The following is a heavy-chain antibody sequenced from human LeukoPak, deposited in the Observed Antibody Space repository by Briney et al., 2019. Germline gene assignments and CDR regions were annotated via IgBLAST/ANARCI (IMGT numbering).Heavy chain of an antibody. CDR1: GGTFSSYA. Sequence: LVKVSCKASGGTFSSYAISWVRQAPGQGLEWMGGIIPIFGTANYAQKFQGRVTITADESTSTAYMELSSLRSEDTAVYYCARVKKWAPATKRYFDYWGQGTLVTVSS. CDR2: IIPIFGTA. D-gene: IGHD2-2*01. CDR3: ARVKKWAPATKRYFDY. J-gene: IGHJ4*02. V-gene: IGHV1-69*13.